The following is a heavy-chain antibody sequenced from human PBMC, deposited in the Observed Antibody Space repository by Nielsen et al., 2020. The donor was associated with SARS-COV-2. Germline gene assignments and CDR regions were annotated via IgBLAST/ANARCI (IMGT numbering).Heavy chain of an antibody. Sequence: GESLKISCKGSGHSFSTYWIGWVRQTPGKGLEWMGIIYPGDSETRYSPSFQGQVTISADKSISTAYLQWSSLKASDTAMYYCARQFLAYCGGDCYAFDIWGQGTMVTVSS. J-gene: IGHJ3*02. CDR1: GHSFSTYW. CDR2: IYPGDSET. V-gene: IGHV5-51*01. CDR3: ARQFLAYCGGDCYAFDI. D-gene: IGHD2-21*02.